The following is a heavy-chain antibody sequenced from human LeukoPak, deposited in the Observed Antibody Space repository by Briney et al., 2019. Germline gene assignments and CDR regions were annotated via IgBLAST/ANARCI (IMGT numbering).Heavy chain of an antibody. Sequence: GGSLRLSCAASGFTFSSYSMNWVRQAPGKGLEWVSSISSSSSYIYYADSVKGRFTISRDNAKNSLYLQMNSLRAEDTAVYYCAKLFKAARNKFVDHWGQGTLITVSS. CDR3: AKLFKAARNKFVDH. CDR1: GFTFSSYS. CDR2: ISSSSSYI. D-gene: IGHD6-6*01. J-gene: IGHJ4*02. V-gene: IGHV3-21*01.